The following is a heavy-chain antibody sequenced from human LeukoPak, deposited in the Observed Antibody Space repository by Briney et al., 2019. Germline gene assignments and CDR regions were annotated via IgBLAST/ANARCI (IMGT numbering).Heavy chain of an antibody. CDR3: ARGGPSTVTYLAY. D-gene: IGHD4-17*01. CDR2: ISSSSSYI. Sequence: GGSLRLSCAASGFTFSSYSMNWVRQAPGKGLEWGSSISSSSSYIYYADSVKGRFTISRDNAKNSLYLQMNSLRAEDTAVYYCARGGPSTVTYLAYWGQGTLVTVSS. J-gene: IGHJ4*02. V-gene: IGHV3-21*01. CDR1: GFTFSSYS.